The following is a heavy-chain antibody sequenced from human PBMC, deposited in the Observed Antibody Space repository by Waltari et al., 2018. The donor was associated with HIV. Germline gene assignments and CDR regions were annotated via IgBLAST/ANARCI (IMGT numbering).Heavy chain of an antibody. CDR3: ARQGYYDSSGYFGYYFDY. Sequence: QVQLQESGPGLVKPSETLSLSCTASDDSISYYYWSWIRQPPGKGLEWIGYIYYSGSTDYNPSLKSRVTISVHTSKNQFSLNLSSVTAADTAVYYCARQGYYDSSGYFGYYFDYWGQGILVTVSS. D-gene: IGHD3-22*01. CDR2: IYYSGST. V-gene: IGHV4-59*08. CDR1: DDSISYYY. J-gene: IGHJ4*02.